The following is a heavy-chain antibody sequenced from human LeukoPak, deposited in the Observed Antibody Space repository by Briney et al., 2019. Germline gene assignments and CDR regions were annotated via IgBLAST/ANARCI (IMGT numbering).Heavy chain of an antibody. Sequence: PSETLSLTCTVSGGSIRSYYWSWIRQPPGKGLEWIGYIYYSGSTDSNPSLKSRVTISVGTSKNQISLKLSSVTAADTAVYYCARTYCRGGSCHFDYWGQGTLVTVSS. CDR2: IYYSGST. V-gene: IGHV4-59*08. CDR3: ARTYCRGGSCHFDY. D-gene: IGHD2-15*01. J-gene: IGHJ4*02. CDR1: GGSIRSYY.